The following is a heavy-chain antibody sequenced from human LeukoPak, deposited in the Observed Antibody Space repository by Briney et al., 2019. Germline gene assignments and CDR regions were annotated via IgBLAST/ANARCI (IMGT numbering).Heavy chain of an antibody. CDR3: ARAVGGLRFLEWFFDY. D-gene: IGHD3-3*01. J-gene: IGHJ4*02. Sequence: GASVEVSCKASGYTFTSYYMHWVRQAPGQGLEWMGWISAYNGNTNYAQKLQGRVTMTTDTSTSTAYMELRSLRSDDTAVYYCARAVGGLRFLEWFFDYWGQGTLVTVSS. CDR1: GYTFTSYY. CDR2: ISAYNGNT. V-gene: IGHV1-18*04.